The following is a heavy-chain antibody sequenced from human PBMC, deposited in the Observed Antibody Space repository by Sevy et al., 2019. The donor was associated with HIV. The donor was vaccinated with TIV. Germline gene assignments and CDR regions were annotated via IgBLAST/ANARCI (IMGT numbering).Heavy chain of an antibody. V-gene: IGHV3-53*01. D-gene: IGHD1-1*01. Sequence: GGSLRLSCEASGFTVSSNYMSWVRQAPGKGLEWVSVIYGGGSTYYADSVKGRFTISRDNSKNTLYLQMNSLRAEDTAVYYCARDPLGTGTTWGAFDIWGQGTMVTVSS. J-gene: IGHJ3*02. CDR3: ARDPLGTGTTWGAFDI. CDR1: GFTVSSNY. CDR2: IYGGGST.